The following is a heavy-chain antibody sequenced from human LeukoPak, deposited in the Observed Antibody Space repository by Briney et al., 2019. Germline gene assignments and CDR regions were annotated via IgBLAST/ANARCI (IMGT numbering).Heavy chain of an antibody. CDR3: AREVDTAIAAFDY. Sequence: SQTLSLTCALSGDSVSSNSAAWHWIRQSPSRGLEWLGRTYYRSTTYNDYAVSVKSRITINPETSKDQCSLQLNSVTPEDTAVYYCAREVDTAIAAFDYWGQGTLVTVSS. J-gene: IGHJ4*02. CDR1: GDSVSSNSAA. V-gene: IGHV6-1*01. CDR2: TYYRSTTYN. D-gene: IGHD5-18*01.